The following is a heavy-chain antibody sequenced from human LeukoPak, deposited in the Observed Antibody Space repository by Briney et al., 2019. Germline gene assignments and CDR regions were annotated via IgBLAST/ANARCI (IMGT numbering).Heavy chain of an antibody. J-gene: IGHJ5*02. CDR2: INHSGST. CDR3: ARAKLDLYSSGWYYGWFDP. D-gene: IGHD6-19*01. Sequence: PSETLSLTCTVSGGSISSSSYYWGWIRQPPGKGLEWIGEINHSGSTNYNPSLKSRVTISVDTSKNQFSLKLTSVTAADTAVYYCARAKLDLYSSGWYYGWFDPWGRGTLVTVSS. CDR1: GGSISSSSYY. V-gene: IGHV4-39*07.